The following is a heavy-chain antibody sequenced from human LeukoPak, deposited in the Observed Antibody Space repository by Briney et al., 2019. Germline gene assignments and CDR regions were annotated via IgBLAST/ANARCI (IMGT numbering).Heavy chain of an antibody. CDR2: INPSAGST. CDR3: ARGGDILTGYYIDAFDI. D-gene: IGHD3-9*01. Sequence: GASVKVSCKASGYTFTKYYIHWVRQAPGQGLEWMGIINPSAGSTNYAQKFQGRVTMTRDTSISTAYMELSRLRSDDTAVYYCARGGDILTGYYIDAFDIWGQGTMVTVSS. V-gene: IGHV1-46*01. J-gene: IGHJ3*02. CDR1: GYTFTKYY.